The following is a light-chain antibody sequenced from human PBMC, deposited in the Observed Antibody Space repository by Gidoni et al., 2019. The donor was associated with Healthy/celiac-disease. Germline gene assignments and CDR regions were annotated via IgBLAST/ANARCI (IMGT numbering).Light chain of an antibody. CDR3: QQYYSTLT. J-gene: IGKJ4*01. CDR2: WAS. V-gene: IGKV4-1*01. CDR1: QSVFYSSNNKNY. Sequence: DIVMTQSPDSLAVSLGERATINCKSSQSVFYSSNNKNYLAWYQQKPGQPPKLLIYWASTRESGVPDRFSGSGSGTDFTLTISSLQAEDVAVYYCQQYYSTLTFGGXTKVEIK.